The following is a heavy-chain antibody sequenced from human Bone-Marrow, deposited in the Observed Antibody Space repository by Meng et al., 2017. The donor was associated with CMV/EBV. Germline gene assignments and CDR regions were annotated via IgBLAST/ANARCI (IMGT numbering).Heavy chain of an antibody. D-gene: IGHD3-22*01. Sequence: GESLKISCAASGFTFSSYEMNWVRQAPGKGLEWVSYISSSGSTIYYADSVKGRFTISRDNAKNSLYLQMNSLRAEDTAVYYCAREYYDSSGYHPLDYWGQGTLVTASS. CDR3: AREYYDSSGYHPLDY. CDR1: GFTFSSYE. V-gene: IGHV3-48*03. CDR2: ISSSGSTI. J-gene: IGHJ4*02.